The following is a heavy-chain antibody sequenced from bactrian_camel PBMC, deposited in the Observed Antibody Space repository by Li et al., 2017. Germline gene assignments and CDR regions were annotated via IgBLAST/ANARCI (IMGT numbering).Heavy chain of an antibody. CDR1: GYSYKSFS. D-gene: IGHD1*01. CDR3: AASNTALCAPSTPTSFRY. Sequence: HVQLVESGGGSVQAGRSLRLSCVFSGYSYKSFSMGWFRERSEGVAALDTKGRKMYADSVKGRFTISRDSAKNTLYLQMDSLKPEDTAMYYCAASNTALCAPSTPTSFRYRGQGTQVTVS. V-gene: IGHV3S26*01. CDR2: LDTKGRK. J-gene: IGHJ6*01.